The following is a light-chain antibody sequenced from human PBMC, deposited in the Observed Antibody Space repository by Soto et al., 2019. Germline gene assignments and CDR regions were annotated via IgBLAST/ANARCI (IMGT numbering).Light chain of an antibody. Sequence: QSALTQPASVSGSPVQSITISCTGISSDIGGYNSVSWYQQHPGKAPKLIIYEVTNRPSGVSHRFSGSESGNTASLTISGLQPEDEADYYCSSHTSSRTYVFGTGTKLTVL. CDR3: SSHTSSRTYV. J-gene: IGLJ1*01. V-gene: IGLV2-14*01. CDR2: EVT. CDR1: SSDIGGYNS.